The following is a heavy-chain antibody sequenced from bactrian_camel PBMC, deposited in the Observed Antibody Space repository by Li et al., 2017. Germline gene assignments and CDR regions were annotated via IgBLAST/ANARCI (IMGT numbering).Heavy chain of an antibody. CDR3: AASPATISLWTTWVPY. CDR1: GYTVSSTR. V-gene: IGHV3S10*01. Sequence: DVQLVESGGGSVQAGGSLRLSCAASGYTVSSTRMGWFRQAPGKEREGVAGIDNDGTTRYRDSVKGRFTISKDNAKNTLYLQMNSLKPEDTAMYYCAASPATISLWTTWVPYWGQGTQVTVS. D-gene: IGHD5*01. J-gene: IGHJ4*01. CDR2: IDNDGTT.